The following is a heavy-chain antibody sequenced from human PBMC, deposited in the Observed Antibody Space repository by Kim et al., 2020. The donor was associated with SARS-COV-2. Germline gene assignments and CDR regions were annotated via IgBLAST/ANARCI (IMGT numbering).Heavy chain of an antibody. Sequence: DAGKGRFTISRDNSKNTLYLQMNSLRAEDTAVYYCAKEGGVADIHGYFDYWGQGTLVTVSS. J-gene: IGHJ4*02. V-gene: IGHV3-23*01. CDR3: AKEGGVADIHGYFDY. D-gene: IGHD2-15*01.